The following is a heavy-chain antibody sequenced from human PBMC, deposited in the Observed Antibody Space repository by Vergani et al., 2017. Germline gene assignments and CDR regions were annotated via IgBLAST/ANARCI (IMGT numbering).Heavy chain of an antibody. CDR2: ISGSGGST. CDR1: GFTFSSYA. D-gene: IGHD5-12*01. CDR3: AKDGGYDSMYYYYDMDV. J-gene: IGHJ6*03. Sequence: EVQLLESGGGLVQPGGSLRLSCAASGFTFSSYAMSWVRQAPGKGLEWVSAISGSGGSTYYADSVKGRFTISRDNSKNTLYLQMNSLRAEDTAVYYCAKDGGYDSMYYYYDMDVWGKGTTVTVSS. V-gene: IGHV3-23*01.